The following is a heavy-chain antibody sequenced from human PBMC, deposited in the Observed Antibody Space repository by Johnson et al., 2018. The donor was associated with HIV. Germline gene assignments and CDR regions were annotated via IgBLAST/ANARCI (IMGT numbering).Heavy chain of an antibody. D-gene: IGHD3-10*01. Sequence: QVQLVESGGGLVQPGGSLRLSCAASGITVGTNYMSWVRQAPGKGLEWVSLMSFDGSNKDYADSVKGRFTISRDNSKNTLFLQMNSLTAGDTAVYYCARERDPERGSQQSGVYAFYIWGQGTMVTVSS. CDR1: GITVGTNY. V-gene: IGHV3-30*03. CDR2: MSFDGSNK. J-gene: IGHJ3*02. CDR3: ARERDPERGSQQSGVYAFYI.